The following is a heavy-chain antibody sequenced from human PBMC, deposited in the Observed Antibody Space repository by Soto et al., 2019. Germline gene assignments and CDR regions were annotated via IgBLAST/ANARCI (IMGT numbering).Heavy chain of an antibody. D-gene: IGHD6-13*01. Sequence: PSETLSLTCTVSGGSISSYYWNWIRQSPGKGLEWIGYIYYSGSTNYNPSLKSRVTISVDTSKNQFSLKLSSVTAADTAVYYCARGGIAAAAPPDYWGQGTLVTVSS. CDR1: GGSISSYY. J-gene: IGHJ4*02. CDR2: IYYSGST. V-gene: IGHV4-59*12. CDR3: ARGGIAAAAPPDY.